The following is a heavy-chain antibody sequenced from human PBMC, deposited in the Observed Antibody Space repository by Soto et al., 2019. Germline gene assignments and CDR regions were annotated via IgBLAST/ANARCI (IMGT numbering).Heavy chain of an antibody. V-gene: IGHV1-18*01. D-gene: IGHD3-3*01. CDR2: ISAYNGNT. J-gene: IGHJ5*02. Sequence: ASVKVSGKASGYTVTSYGISWARQAPGQGLEWMGWISAYNGNTNYAQKLQGRVTMTTDTSTSTAYMVLRSLRSDDTAVYYCARDLRFLEWLSPWGQGTLVTVSS. CDR1: GYTVTSYG. CDR3: ARDLRFLEWLSP.